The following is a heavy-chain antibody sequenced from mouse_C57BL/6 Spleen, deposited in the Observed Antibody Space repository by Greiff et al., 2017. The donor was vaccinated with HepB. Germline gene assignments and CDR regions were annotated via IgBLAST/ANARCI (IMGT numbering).Heavy chain of an antibody. CDR2: IYPGSGST. J-gene: IGHJ4*01. Sequence: VQLQQSGAELVKPGASVKMSCEASGYTFTGYWITWVRQRPGQGLEWIGDIYPGSGSTNYNEKFKSKATLTVDTSSSTAYLQLSSLTSEDSAVYYCAFLQWLPAYAMDYWGQGTSVTVSA. CDR1: GYTFTGYW. D-gene: IGHD2-2*01. V-gene: IGHV1-55*01. CDR3: AFLQWLPAYAMDY.